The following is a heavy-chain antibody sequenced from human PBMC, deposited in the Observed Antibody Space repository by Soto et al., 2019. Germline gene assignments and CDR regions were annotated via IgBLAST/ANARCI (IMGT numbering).Heavy chain of an antibody. CDR1: GFTFSSYA. D-gene: IGHD4-17*01. J-gene: IGHJ4*02. CDR3: AKEDYGDYGIGY. CDR2: ISGSGGST. Sequence: GGSLRLSCAASGFTFSSYAMTWVRQAPGKGLEWVSTISGSGGSTYFADSVKGRFTISRDNSKNTLYLQMNSLRAEDTAVYYCAKEDYGDYGIGYWGQGTLVTVSS. V-gene: IGHV3-23*01.